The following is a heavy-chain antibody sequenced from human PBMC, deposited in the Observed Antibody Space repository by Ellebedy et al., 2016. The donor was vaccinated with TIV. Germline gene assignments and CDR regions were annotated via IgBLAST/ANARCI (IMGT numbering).Heavy chain of an antibody. D-gene: IGHD1-26*01. V-gene: IGHV4-38-2*02. J-gene: IGHJ4*02. CDR3: ARAEGLGSDFDS. CDR1: DYSIGRGYY. CDR2: IYHSRST. Sequence: SETLSLXXTVSDYSIGRGYYWGWIRQPPGKGLEWIASIYHSRSTYYNPSLKSRVTISIDTPKNQFSLVLTSMTAADTAMYYCARAEGLGSDFDSWGQGTLVTVSS.